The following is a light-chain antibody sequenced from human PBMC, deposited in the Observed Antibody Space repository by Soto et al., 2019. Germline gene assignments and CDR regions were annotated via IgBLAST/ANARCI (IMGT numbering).Light chain of an antibody. CDR2: DAS. CDR3: QQRNDWRRGT. J-gene: IGKJ5*01. CDR1: QSVSRY. V-gene: IGKV3-11*01. Sequence: EIVLTQSPATLSLSPGEIATLSFSASQSVSRYLAWYQQKPGQAPRLLIYDASNRATGVPARFSGSGSGTDFTLTISSLEPEDFAVYYCQQRNDWRRGTFGQGTRLEIK.